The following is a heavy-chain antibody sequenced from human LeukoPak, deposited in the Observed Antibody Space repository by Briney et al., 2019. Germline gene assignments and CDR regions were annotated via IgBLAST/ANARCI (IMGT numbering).Heavy chain of an antibody. CDR1: GGSISSSNYY. V-gene: IGHV4-39*07. CDR3: ARSGIWQQLVPLAPMDV. D-gene: IGHD6-13*01. CDR2: IDYNEIT. J-gene: IGHJ6*03. Sequence: SETLSLTCTVSGGSISSSNYYWGWIRQPPGKGLEWIGNIDYNEITYYNPSLKSRVTISVDTSKNQFSLKLSSVTAADTAVYYCARSGIWQQLVPLAPMDVWGKGTTVTVSS.